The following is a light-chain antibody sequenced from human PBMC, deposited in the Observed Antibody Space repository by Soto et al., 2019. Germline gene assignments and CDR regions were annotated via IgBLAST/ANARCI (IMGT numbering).Light chain of an antibody. V-gene: IGLV2-14*01. Sequence: SVLTQPGSVSGSPGQSITISCTGTSSDVGSYNYASWYQQHPGKAPKLMIYEVSDRPSGISSRFSGSKSGNTASLTISGLQTEDEADYYCSSYTSSSTLFGTGTKVTVL. CDR1: SSDVGSYNY. CDR2: EVS. CDR3: SSYTSSSTL. J-gene: IGLJ1*01.